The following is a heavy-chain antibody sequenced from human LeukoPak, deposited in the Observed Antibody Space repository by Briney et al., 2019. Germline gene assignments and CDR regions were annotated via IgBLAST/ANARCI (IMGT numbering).Heavy chain of an antibody. CDR1: GGSFSGYY. V-gene: IGHV4-34*01. CDR2: INHSGST. CDR3: AADWRDSSAEYFQH. J-gene: IGHJ1*01. Sequence: PSEALSLTCAVYGGSFSGYYWSWIRQPPGKGLEWIGEINHSGSTNYNPSLKSRVTISVDTSKNQFSLKLSSVTAADTAVYYCAADWRDSSAEYFQHWGQGTLVTVSS. D-gene: IGHD2-21*02.